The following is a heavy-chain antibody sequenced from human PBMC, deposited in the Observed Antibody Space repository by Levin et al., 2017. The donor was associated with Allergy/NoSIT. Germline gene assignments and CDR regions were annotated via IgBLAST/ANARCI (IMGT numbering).Heavy chain of an antibody. CDR1: GFTFSSVW. J-gene: IGHJ6*02. CDR2: LKQDGSEK. CDR3: ARGRGVDV. V-gene: IGHV3-7*01. Sequence: LSLTCAASGFTFSSVWMSWVRQAPGKGLEWVANLKQDGSEKYYVDSVKGRFTISRDNAKKSLYLQMNSLRADDTAVYYCARGRGVDVWGQGTTVTVSS.